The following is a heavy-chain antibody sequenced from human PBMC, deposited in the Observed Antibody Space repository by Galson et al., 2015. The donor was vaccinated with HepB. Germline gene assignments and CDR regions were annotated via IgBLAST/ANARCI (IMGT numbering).Heavy chain of an antibody. V-gene: IGHV3-7*01. CDR2: IKQDGSEK. D-gene: IGHD2-15*01. Sequence: SLRLSCAASGFTFSSYWMSWVRQAPGKGLEWVANIKQDGSEKYYVDSVKGRFTISRDNAKNSLYLQMNSLRAEDTAVYYCAREGDYCSGGSCYLDYWGQGTLVTVSS. CDR1: GFTFSSYW. CDR3: AREGDYCSGGSCYLDY. J-gene: IGHJ4*02.